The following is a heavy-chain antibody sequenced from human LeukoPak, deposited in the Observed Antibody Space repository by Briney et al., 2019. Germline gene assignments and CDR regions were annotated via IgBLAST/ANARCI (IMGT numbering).Heavy chain of an antibody. CDR3: AREGGDPRWLDP. CDR1: GGSISSYY. J-gene: IGHJ5*02. D-gene: IGHD6-25*01. CDR2: INTSGST. V-gene: IGHV4-4*07. Sequence: PSETLSLTCTVSGGSISSYYWIGIRQSAGKGLEWIGRINTSGSTNYNPSLRSRVTMSVNTSKNQFSLNLTSVTATDTAVYSCAREGGDPRWLDPWGQGTLVTVSS.